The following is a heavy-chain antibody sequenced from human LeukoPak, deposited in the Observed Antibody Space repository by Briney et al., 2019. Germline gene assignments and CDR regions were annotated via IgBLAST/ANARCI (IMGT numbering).Heavy chain of an antibody. CDR1: GFTFTSSA. Sequence: ASVKVSCKASGFTFTSSAMQWVRQARGQRLEWIGWIVVGSGNTNYAQKFQERVTITRDMSTSTAYMELSSLRSEDTAVYYCAAVGDYYYYMDVWGKGTTVTVSS. J-gene: IGHJ6*03. V-gene: IGHV1-58*02. CDR3: AAVGDYYYYMDV. CDR2: IVVGSGNT.